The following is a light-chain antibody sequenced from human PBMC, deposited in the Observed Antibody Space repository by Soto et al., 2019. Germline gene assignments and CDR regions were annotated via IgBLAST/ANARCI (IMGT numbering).Light chain of an antibody. Sequence: EIVLTQSPGTLSLSPGERATLSCTASQSVAGNFLAWYQQRPGQAPRLLISAASGRATAIPDRFSGSGSGTDFTLTISRLEPDDSSVYFCQQYGNSPLTFGPGTKLNIK. J-gene: IGKJ3*01. V-gene: IGKV3-20*01. CDR2: AAS. CDR1: QSVAGNF. CDR3: QQYGNSPLT.